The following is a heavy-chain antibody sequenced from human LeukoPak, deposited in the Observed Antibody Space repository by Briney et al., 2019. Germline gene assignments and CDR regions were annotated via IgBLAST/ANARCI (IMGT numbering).Heavy chain of an antibody. CDR3: ARGWLQSFDY. J-gene: IGHJ4*02. CDR2: ISSSSSYI. Sequence: GGSLRLSCAASGFTFSSYSMNWVRQAPGKGLEWVSSISSSSSYIYYADSVKGRLTISRDNAKNSLYLQMNSLRAEDTAVYYCARGWLQSFDYWGQGTLVTVSS. CDR1: GFTFSSYS. D-gene: IGHD5-24*01. V-gene: IGHV3-21*01.